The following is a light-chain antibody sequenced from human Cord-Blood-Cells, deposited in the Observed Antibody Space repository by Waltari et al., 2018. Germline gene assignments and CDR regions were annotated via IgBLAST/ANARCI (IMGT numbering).Light chain of an antibody. V-gene: IGKV1-39*01. CDR3: QQSYSTPYT. J-gene: IGKJ2*01. Sequence: DIQMTQSPSSLSASVGDRVTITCRASQSISSYLNWYQQKPGKAPKLLIYAASSLQSGVPSRFSGIGSATNCTLTISSLQPEDFATYYCQQSYSTPYTFGQGTKLEIK. CDR2: AAS. CDR1: QSISSY.